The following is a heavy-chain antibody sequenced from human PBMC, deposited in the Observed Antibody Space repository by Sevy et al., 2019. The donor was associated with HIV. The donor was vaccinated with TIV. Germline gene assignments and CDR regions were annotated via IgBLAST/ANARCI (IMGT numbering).Heavy chain of an antibody. J-gene: IGHJ4*02. D-gene: IGHD3-16*01. CDR1: GFTFSANW. Sequence: GGPLRLSCAASGFTFSANWMNWVRQAPGKGLEWVANIKGDGSDKHYVYSVEGRFTISRDNAKNLLYLQMNSLRVEDTAVYYCAHETFGRFESWGQGTLVTVSS. V-gene: IGHV3-7*01. CDR3: AHETFGRFES. CDR2: IKGDGSDK.